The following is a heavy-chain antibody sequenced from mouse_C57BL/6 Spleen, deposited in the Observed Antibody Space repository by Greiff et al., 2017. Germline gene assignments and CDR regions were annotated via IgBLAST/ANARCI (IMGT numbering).Heavy chain of an antibody. CDR2: ISYDGSN. CDR3: ARDEGGYYSPFAY. J-gene: IGHJ3*01. V-gene: IGHV3-6*01. D-gene: IGHD2-3*01. CDR1: GYSIPSGYY. Sequence: VQLKESGPGLVKPSQSLSLTCSVTGYSIPSGYYWNWIRQFPGNKLEWMGYISYDGSNNYNPSLKNRISITRDTSKNQFFLKLNSVTTEDTATYYCARDEGGYYSPFAYWGQGTLVTVSA.